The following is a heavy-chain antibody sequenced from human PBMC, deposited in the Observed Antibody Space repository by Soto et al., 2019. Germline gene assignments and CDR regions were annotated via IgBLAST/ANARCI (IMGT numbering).Heavy chain of an antibody. CDR2: SGRTANSDAT. V-gene: IGHV3-73*02. CDR1: GFSFSDSA. Sequence: EVQLVESGGGLVQPGGSLKLSCAASGFSFSDSAIHWVRQASGKGLEWIGRSGRTANSDATSLAASVKGRFTFSSDDSKNTAFLQMNSLKTEDTGVYYCTRQYTSLRADYFYGMDVWGQGTTVTVSS. J-gene: IGHJ6*02. D-gene: IGHD2-2*02. CDR3: TRQYTSLRADYFYGMDV.